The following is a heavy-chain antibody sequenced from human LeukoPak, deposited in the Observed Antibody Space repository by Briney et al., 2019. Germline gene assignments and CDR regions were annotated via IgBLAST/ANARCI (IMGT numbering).Heavy chain of an antibody. J-gene: IGHJ4*02. CDR2: INHSGST. V-gene: IGHV4-34*01. CDR3: ARGGYCSGGSCSTFDY. Sequence: PSETLSLTCAVYGGSFSGYYWSWIRQPPGKGLEWIGEINHSGSTNYNPSLKSRVTISVDTSKNQFSLKLSSVTAADTAVYYCARGGYCSGGSCSTFDYWAREPWSPSPQ. CDR1: GGSFSGYY. D-gene: IGHD2-15*01.